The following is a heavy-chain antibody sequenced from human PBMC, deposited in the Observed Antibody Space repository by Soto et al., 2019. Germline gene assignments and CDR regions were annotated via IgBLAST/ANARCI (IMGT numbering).Heavy chain of an antibody. D-gene: IGHD2-15*01. CDR3: ARAGAVGNCSGGSCYILSN. CDR2: IIPILGIA. Sequence: SVKVSCKASGYTFTGYYMHWVRQAPGQGLEWMGRIIPILGIANYAQKFQGRVTITADKSTSTAYMELSSLRSEDTAVYYCARAGAVGNCSGGSCYILSNWGQGTMVTVSS. J-gene: IGHJ3*01. CDR1: GYTFTGYY. V-gene: IGHV1-69*04.